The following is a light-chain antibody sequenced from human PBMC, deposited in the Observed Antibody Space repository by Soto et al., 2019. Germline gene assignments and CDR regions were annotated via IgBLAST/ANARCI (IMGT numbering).Light chain of an antibody. Sequence: IVLTQSPATLSLSPGERATLSCRASQALXSNLACYQQKPGQAPSLLXHGVSTRATGIPARLSGRGSGTDFTLTISRLEPEDFAVYYCQQCRNWPRTFGQGTRLEIK. V-gene: IGKV3-11*01. CDR2: GVS. J-gene: IGKJ5*01. CDR3: QQCRNWPRT. CDR1: QALXSN.